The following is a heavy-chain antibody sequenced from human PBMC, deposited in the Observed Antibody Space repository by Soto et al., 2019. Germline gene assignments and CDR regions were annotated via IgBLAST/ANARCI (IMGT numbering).Heavy chain of an antibody. V-gene: IGHV5-10-1*01. Sequence: GESLKISCKGSGYSFTSYWISWVRQMPGKGLEWMGRIDPSDTYTNYSPSFQGHVTISADKSISTAYLQWSSLKASDTAMYYCARSSTSHYTADYWGQGTLVTVSS. CDR3: ARSSTSHYTADY. CDR2: IDPSDTYT. CDR1: GYSFTSYW. D-gene: IGHD2-2*01. J-gene: IGHJ4*02.